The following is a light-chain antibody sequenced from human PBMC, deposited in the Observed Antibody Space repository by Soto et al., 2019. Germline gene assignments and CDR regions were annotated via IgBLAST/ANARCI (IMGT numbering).Light chain of an antibody. CDR2: KAS. CDR3: QQYNSSPLT. V-gene: IGKV1-5*03. Sequence: DIQMTQSPSTLYASVGDRVTITCRASQSIGASLAWFQQKPGKAPNPLIYKASSLESGVPSRFSGSGSGTEFTLTISTLQPDDFATYNCQQYNSSPLTFGGGTKVEIK. CDR1: QSIGAS. J-gene: IGKJ4*01.